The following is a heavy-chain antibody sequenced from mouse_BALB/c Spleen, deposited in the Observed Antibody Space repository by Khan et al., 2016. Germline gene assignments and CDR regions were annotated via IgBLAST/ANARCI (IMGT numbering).Heavy chain of an antibody. D-gene: IGHD1-1*01. CDR1: GYSITSDYA. Sequence: EVQLQESGPGLVKPSQSLSLTCTVTGYSITSDYAWNWIRQFPGDKLEWMAYINYSGGTSYNPSLKSRISITRDTSKNQFFLQLNSVTAEDTATYYFAREYYGSSFFDYGGQGTLVTVSA. J-gene: IGHJ3*01. V-gene: IGHV3-2*02. CDR2: INYSGGT. CDR3: AREYYGSSFFDY.